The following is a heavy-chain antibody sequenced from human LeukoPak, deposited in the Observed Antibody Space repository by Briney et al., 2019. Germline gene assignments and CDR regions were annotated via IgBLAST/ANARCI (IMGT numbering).Heavy chain of an antibody. Sequence: PGGSLRLSCAASGFTFSSYALHWVRQAPGKGLEWVALISYDGGNKYYADSVKGRFTISRDNSKNTLYLQMNSLRAEDTAVYYCARVATPTFGTMILVDHFDYWGQGTLVTVSS. V-gene: IGHV3-30*04. CDR1: GFTFSSYA. CDR2: ISYDGGNK. D-gene: IGHD3-22*01. CDR3: ARVATPTFGTMILVDHFDY. J-gene: IGHJ4*02.